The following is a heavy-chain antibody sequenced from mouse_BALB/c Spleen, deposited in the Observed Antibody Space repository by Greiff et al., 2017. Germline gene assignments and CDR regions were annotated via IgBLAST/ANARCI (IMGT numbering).Heavy chain of an antibody. D-gene: IGHD2-3*01. CDR2: ISSGSSTI. J-gene: IGHJ3*01. CDR3: ARSGDGYPFAY. V-gene: IGHV5-17*02. Sequence: EAKLVESGGGLVQPGGSRKLSCAASGFTFSSFGMHWVRQAPEKGLEWVAYISSGSSTIYYADTVKGRFTISRDNPKNTLFLQMTSLRSEDTAMYYCARSGDGYPFAYWGQGTLVTVSA. CDR1: GFTFSSFG.